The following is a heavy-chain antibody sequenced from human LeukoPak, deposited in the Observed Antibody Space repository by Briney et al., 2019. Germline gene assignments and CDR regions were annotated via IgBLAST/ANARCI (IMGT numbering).Heavy chain of an antibody. V-gene: IGHV3-21*01. D-gene: IGHD2-2*02. Sequence: GGSLRLSCAASGFTFSSYSMNWVRQAPGKGLEWVSPISSSSSYIYYADSVKGRFTISRDNAKNSLYLQMNSLRAEDTAVYYCARDLYCSSTSCYSAHYYYYGMDVWGQGTTVTVSS. J-gene: IGHJ6*02. CDR1: GFTFSSYS. CDR2: ISSSSSYI. CDR3: ARDLYCSSTSCYSAHYYYYGMDV.